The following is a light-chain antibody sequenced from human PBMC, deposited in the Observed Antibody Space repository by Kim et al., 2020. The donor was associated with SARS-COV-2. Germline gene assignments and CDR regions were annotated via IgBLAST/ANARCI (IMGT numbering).Light chain of an antibody. V-gene: IGKV3-15*01. CDR3: QQYNNWPRT. Sequence: EIVMTQSPATLSVSPGERATLSCRASQSVSSELAWYQQKPGQAPRLLIYGALTRATGIPARFSGSGSGTEFTLTISSLQSEDFAVYYCQQYNNWPRTFGQGTKVDIK. CDR1: QSVSSE. J-gene: IGKJ1*01. CDR2: GAL.